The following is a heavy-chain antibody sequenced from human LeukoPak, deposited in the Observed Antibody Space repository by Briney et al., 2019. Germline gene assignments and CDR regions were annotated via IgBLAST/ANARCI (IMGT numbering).Heavy chain of an antibody. Sequence: ASVKVSCKASGYTFTNYGITWVRQAPGQGLEWMGWTSAYNGNTNYAQKFQGRVTMTTDTSTSTAYMELRSLRSDDTAVYYCAREKPWGYGSGSDGMDVWGKGTTVTVSS. V-gene: IGHV1-18*04. CDR2: TSAYNGNT. CDR1: GYTFTNYG. J-gene: IGHJ6*04. CDR3: AREKPWGYGSGSDGMDV. D-gene: IGHD3-10*01.